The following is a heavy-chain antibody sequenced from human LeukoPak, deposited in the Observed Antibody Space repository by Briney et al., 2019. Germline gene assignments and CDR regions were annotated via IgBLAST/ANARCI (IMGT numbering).Heavy chain of an antibody. V-gene: IGHV1-3*01. D-gene: IGHD3-10*01. J-gene: IGHJ4*02. CDR2: INAGNGNT. CDR3: VRGGLWFGSLGLYFDY. Sequence: ASVKVSCKASGYTFTSYAMHWVRQAPGQRLEWMGWINAGNGNTKYSQKFQGRVTITRDTSASTAYMELSSLRSEDTAVYYCVRGGLWFGSLGLYFDYWGQGTLVTVSS. CDR1: GYTFTSYA.